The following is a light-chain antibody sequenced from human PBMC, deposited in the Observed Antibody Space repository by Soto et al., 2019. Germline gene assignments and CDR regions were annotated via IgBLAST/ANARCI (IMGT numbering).Light chain of an antibody. V-gene: IGKV3-20*01. CDR3: QQYGNSPMYS. CDR2: GAS. J-gene: IGKJ2*03. Sequence: EIVLTQSPGTLSLSPGEKATLSCRASQSVSSYYLAWYQQKPGQAPRLLIYGASTRATGIPDRFNGSGSGTDFTLTISRLEPEDSAVYYCQQYGNSPMYSFGLGTKVDIK. CDR1: QSVSSYY.